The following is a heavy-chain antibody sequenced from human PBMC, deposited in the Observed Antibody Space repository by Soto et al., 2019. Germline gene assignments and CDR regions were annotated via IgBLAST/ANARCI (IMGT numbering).Heavy chain of an antibody. Sequence: PGGSLRLSCAASGFTFSSYAMTWVRQAPGKGLEWVASISASGDNTFYADSVRGQFTISRDNSKNTLYLQMNSLRAEDTAVYFCAKVAVRGLIITSCDYWGRGTLVTVSS. V-gene: IGHV3-23*01. CDR1: GFTFSSYA. J-gene: IGHJ4*02. CDR2: ISASGDNT. CDR3: AKVAVRGLIITSCDY. D-gene: IGHD3-10*01.